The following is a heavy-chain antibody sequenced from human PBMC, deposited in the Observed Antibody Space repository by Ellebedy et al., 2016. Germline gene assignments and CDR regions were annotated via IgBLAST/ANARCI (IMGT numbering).Heavy chain of an antibody. CDR1: GYTFTGNY. Sequence: ASVKVSXXASGYTFTGNYMHWVRQAPGQGLEWMGWINPNSGGTNYAQKFQGRVTLTRDTSISTAYMELSRLRSDDSAAYYCARDMATVLTPYFDYWGQGTLVTASS. J-gene: IGHJ4*02. V-gene: IGHV1-2*02. CDR3: ARDMATVLTPYFDY. CDR2: INPNSGGT. D-gene: IGHD5-12*01.